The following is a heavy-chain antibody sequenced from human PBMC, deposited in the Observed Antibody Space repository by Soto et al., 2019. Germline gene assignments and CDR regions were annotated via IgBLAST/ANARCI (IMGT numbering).Heavy chain of an antibody. Sequence: PSEILSLTCIVSGESISSSSYYWGWIRQPPGKGLEWIGSIYYSGRTYYNPSFKSRVTISIDTSKNQFSLKLSSVTATDTAVYYCARQRTTVVTQAYFDHWGQGALVTV. J-gene: IGHJ4*02. CDR1: GESISSSSYY. D-gene: IGHD2-21*02. CDR3: ARQRTTVVTQAYFDH. CDR2: IYYSGRT. V-gene: IGHV4-39*01.